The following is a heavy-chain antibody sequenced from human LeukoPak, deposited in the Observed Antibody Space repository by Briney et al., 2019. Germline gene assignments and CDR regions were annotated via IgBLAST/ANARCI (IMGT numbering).Heavy chain of an antibody. D-gene: IGHD6-13*01. CDR3: ARVRQQVVHDAFDI. J-gene: IGHJ3*02. CDR1: GGSMSSYY. CDR2: IYYSGST. Sequence: PSETLSLTCTVSGGSMSSYYWGWIRQPPGKGLEWIGYIYYSGSTNYNPSLKSRVTISVDTSKNLFSLKLSSLTAADTAVYYCARVRQQVVHDAFDIWGQGTMVIVSS. V-gene: IGHV4-59*01.